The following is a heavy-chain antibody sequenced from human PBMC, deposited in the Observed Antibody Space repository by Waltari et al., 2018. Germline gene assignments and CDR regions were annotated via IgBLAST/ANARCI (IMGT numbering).Heavy chain of an antibody. Sequence: EVQLVESGGGLVQPGGSLRLSCAASGFTFRSYWMSWVRQAPGKGLEWVANIKQDGSEKYYVDSVKGRFTISRDNAKNSLYLQMNSLRAEDTAVYYCARATHFYYDFWGQGTLVTVSS. D-gene: IGHD3-3*01. V-gene: IGHV3-7*01. CDR3: ARATHFYYDF. CDR2: IKQDGSEK. CDR1: GFTFRSYW. J-gene: IGHJ4*02.